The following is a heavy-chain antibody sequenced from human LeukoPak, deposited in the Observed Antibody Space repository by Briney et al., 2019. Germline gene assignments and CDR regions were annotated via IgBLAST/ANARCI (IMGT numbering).Heavy chain of an antibody. Sequence: SETLSLTCTVSGGFISSYYWSWIRQPTGKGLEWIGYIYYSGSTNYNPSLKSRVTLSVDTSKKLFSLKLSSVSAADTAVYYCARGVLISLANTPLGAFDIWGQGTMVSVSS. CDR2: IYYSGST. CDR3: ARGVLISLANTPLGAFDI. V-gene: IGHV4-59*01. J-gene: IGHJ3*02. CDR1: GGFISSYY. D-gene: IGHD3/OR15-3a*01.